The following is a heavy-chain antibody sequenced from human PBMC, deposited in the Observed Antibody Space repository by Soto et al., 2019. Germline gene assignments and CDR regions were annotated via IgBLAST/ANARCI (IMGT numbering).Heavy chain of an antibody. D-gene: IGHD3-22*01. J-gene: IGHJ5*02. CDR3: AKGRYDRSWWFDP. CDR2: IFFDGSDN. V-gene: IGHV3-30*02. CDR1: EVTSIDYW. Sequence: PVGFLRLSWAVAEVTSIDYWLIWISQAPSKGLEWVAFIFFDGSDNDYADSVKGRFIISRDNAKNTLFLQMNRLRVEDTAVYYCAKGRYDRSWWFDPWGVGPLV.